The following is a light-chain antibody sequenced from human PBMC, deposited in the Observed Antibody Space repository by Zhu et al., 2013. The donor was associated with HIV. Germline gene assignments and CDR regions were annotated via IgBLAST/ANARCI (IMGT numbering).Light chain of an antibody. J-gene: IGKJ2*02. V-gene: IGKV3-20*01. CDR2: GAS. CDR1: QSVSSSY. Sequence: EIVLTQSPGTLSLSPGERATLSCRASQSVSSSYLAWYQQKPGQAPRLLIYGASIRATGIADRFSGSGYETDFTLTITRLEPEDFAVYYCQQYGGSPRTFGQGTNLEIK. CDR3: QQYGGSPRT.